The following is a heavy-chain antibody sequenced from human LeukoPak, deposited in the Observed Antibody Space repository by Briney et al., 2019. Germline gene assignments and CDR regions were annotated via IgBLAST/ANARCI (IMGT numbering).Heavy chain of an antibody. D-gene: IGHD3-9*01. CDR3: TRHDILTGYSPNWFDP. J-gene: IGHJ5*02. V-gene: IGHV3-49*04. CDR1: GFTFGDYA. Sequence: GGSLGLSCTASGFTFGDYAMSWVRQAPGKGLEWVGFIRSKAYGGTTEYAASVKGRFTISSDDSRSIAYLQMNSLKTEDTAVYYCTRHDILTGYSPNWFDPWGQGTLVTVSS. CDR2: IRSKAYGGTT.